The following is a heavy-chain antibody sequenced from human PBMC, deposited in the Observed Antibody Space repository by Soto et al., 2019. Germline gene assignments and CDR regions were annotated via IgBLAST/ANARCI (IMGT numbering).Heavy chain of an antibody. D-gene: IGHD6-19*01. J-gene: IGHJ4*02. Sequence: GGSLRLSCAASGFTFSSYGMHWVRQAPGKGLEWVAVISYDGSNKYYADSVKGRFTISRDNSKNTLYLQMNSLRAEDTAVYYCANPNTPIAVAGTGYWGQGTLVTVSS. CDR1: GFTFSSYG. CDR2: ISYDGSNK. V-gene: IGHV3-30*18. CDR3: ANPNTPIAVAGTGY.